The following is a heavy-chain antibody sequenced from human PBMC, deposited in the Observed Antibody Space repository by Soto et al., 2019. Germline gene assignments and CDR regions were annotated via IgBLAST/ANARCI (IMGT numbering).Heavy chain of an antibody. D-gene: IGHD2-2*02. J-gene: IGHJ6*02. CDR1: GYTFTSYG. Sequence: ASVKVSCKASGYTFTSYGISWVRQAPGQGLEWMGWISAYNGNTNYAQKLQGRVTMTTDTSTSTAYMELRSLRSDDTAVYYCARDVSGCSSTSCYRVDYYYGMDVWGQGTTVT. V-gene: IGHV1-18*04. CDR2: ISAYNGNT. CDR3: ARDVSGCSSTSCYRVDYYYGMDV.